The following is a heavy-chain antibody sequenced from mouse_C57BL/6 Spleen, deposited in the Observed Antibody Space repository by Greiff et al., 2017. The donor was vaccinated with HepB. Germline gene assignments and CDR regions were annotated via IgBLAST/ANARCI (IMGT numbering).Heavy chain of an antibody. CDR1: GFNIQDYY. V-gene: IGHV14-1*01. J-gene: IGHJ3*01. Sequence: VQLQQSGAELVRPGASVKLSCTASGFNIQDYYMHWVKQRPEQGLEWIGRIDPEDGDTEYAPKVQGKATMTADTSSNTAYLQLSSLTSEDTAVYYCTTYYYGSSYRFAYWGQGTLVTVSA. D-gene: IGHD1-1*01. CDR2: IDPEDGDT. CDR3: TTYYYGSSYRFAY.